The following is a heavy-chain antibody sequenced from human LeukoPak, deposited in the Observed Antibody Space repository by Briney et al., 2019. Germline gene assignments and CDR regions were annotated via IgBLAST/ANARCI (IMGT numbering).Heavy chain of an antibody. D-gene: IGHD2-2*02. CDR1: GFTFSTYA. CDR2: ISGSGGST. J-gene: IGHJ4*02. V-gene: IGHV3-23*01. CDR3: AKVGYCSSANCYNYFDY. Sequence: GGSLRLSCAASGFTFSTYAMTWVRQAPGKGLEWVSIISGSGGSTYYADSVKGRFTISRDKSKNTPYLQMNSLRAEDTAVYYCAKVGYCSSANCYNYFDYWGQGTLVTVSS.